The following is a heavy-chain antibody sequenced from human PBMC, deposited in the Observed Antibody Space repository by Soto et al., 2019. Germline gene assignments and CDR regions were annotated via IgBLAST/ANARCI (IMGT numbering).Heavy chain of an antibody. D-gene: IGHD4-17*01. CDR3: ARDRGDYVGEGYFDY. CDR2: ISYDGSNK. CDR1: GFTFSSYA. V-gene: IGHV3-30-3*01. J-gene: IGHJ4*02. Sequence: GGSLRLSCAASGFTFSSYAMHWVRQAPGKGLEWVAVISYDGSNKYYADSVKGRFTISRDNSKNTLYLQMNSLRAEDTAVYYCARDRGDYVGEGYFDYWGQGTLVTVSS.